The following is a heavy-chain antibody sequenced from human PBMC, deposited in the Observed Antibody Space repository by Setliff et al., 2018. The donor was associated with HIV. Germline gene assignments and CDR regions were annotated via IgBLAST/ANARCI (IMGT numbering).Heavy chain of an antibody. CDR3: ARRGRDGVLIVFATGFDP. D-gene: IGHD2-8*01. V-gene: IGHV4-34*01. Sequence: PSETLSLTCAVYGGSFSGYYWSWIRQPPGKGLEWIGEINHSGSTNYNPSLKSRVTIPVDTSKNQFSLKLNSVTAADTAVYYCARRGRDGVLIVFATGFDPWGQGTLVTVS. J-gene: IGHJ5*02. CDR1: GGSFSGYY. CDR2: INHSGST.